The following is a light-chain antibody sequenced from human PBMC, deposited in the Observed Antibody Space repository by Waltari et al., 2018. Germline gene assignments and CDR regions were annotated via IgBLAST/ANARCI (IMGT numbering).Light chain of an antibody. J-gene: IGKJ2*01. Sequence: DIQTTQSPSTLSASVGDRVTITCRASQSISNWLAWYQQKPGKAPKVLIYKSFTLQSGVPSRFSGSGSETEFSLTISSLQPDDFATYYCQQYNIWPYTFGQGTTLEI. CDR3: QQYNIWPYT. CDR1: QSISNW. V-gene: IGKV1-5*03. CDR2: KSF.